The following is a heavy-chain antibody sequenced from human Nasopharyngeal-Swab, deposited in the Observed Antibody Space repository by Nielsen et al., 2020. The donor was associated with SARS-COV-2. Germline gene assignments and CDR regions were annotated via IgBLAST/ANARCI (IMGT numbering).Heavy chain of an antibody. Sequence: SCTVSGRSISSGSYYWSWIRPPAGKGLEWIGRIYTSGSTNYNPSLKSRVAISVDTSKNQFSLKLSSVTAADTAVYYCARGSRGYYFDYWGQGTLVTVSS. CDR1: GRSISSGSYY. J-gene: IGHJ4*02. V-gene: IGHV4-61*02. CDR3: ARGSRGYYFDY. D-gene: IGHD2-15*01. CDR2: IYTSGST.